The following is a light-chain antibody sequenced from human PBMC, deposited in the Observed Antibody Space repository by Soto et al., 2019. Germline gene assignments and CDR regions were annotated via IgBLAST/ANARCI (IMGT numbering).Light chain of an antibody. CDR3: QVWDSSSDHLAV. V-gene: IGLV3-21*02. J-gene: IGLJ7*01. CDR1: NIGSKS. CDR2: DDS. Sequence: SYELTQPPSVSVAPGQTARITCGGNNIGSKSVHWYQQKPGQAPVLVVYDDSDRPSGTPERFSGSNSGNTATLTISRVEAGDEADYYCQVWDSSSDHLAVFGGGTQLTV.